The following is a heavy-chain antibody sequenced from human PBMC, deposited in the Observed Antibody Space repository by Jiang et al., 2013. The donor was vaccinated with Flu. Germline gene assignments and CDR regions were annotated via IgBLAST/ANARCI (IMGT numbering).Heavy chain of an antibody. D-gene: IGHD3-16*01. CDR2: IWFDGNNK. CDR3: VRDGSNLRGESEPFDF. CDR1: GFAFNTYA. Sequence: VQPGTSLTLSCEASGFAFNTYAMHWIRQAPGRGPEWVAVIWFDGNNKYYVESVKGRFTLSRDNSKNTLHLQMTSLRAEDTAVYYCVRDGSNLRGESEPFDFWGQGTLVTVSS. J-gene: IGHJ4*02. V-gene: IGHV3-33*01.